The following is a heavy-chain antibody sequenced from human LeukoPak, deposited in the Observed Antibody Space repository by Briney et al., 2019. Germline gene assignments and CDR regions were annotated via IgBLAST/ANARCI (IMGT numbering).Heavy chain of an antibody. J-gene: IGHJ6*01. CDR1: GFTFDDYA. CDR2: ISRNSGSI. Sequence: GGSLRLSCAASGFTFDDYAMHWVRQAPGKGREWVSGISRNSGSIGYADSVKGRFTIPRDNAQNPLYLQMNSLRAEDTALYYCAKSSIAVAADYGMQVWGQGPTVPVSS. CDR3: AKSSIAVAADYGMQV. V-gene: IGHV3-9*01. D-gene: IGHD6-19*01.